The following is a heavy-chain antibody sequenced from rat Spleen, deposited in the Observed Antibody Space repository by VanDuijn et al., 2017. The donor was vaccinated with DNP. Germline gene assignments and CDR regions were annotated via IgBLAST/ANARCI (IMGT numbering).Heavy chain of an antibody. J-gene: IGHJ4*01. D-gene: IGHD1-3*01. CDR2: IQSGGSP. CDR3: ASTLVNYGTYGYYAMDA. V-gene: IGHV2-27*01. CDR1: GFSLTNYH. Sequence: QVQLRESGPGLVQPSQTLSLTCTVSGFSLTNYHVHWVRQPPGKGLEWMGRIQSGGSPDYNSALKSRLSISRDTSKSQVFLKMNSVQTEDTATYYCASTLVNYGTYGYYAMDAWGQGTSVTVSS.